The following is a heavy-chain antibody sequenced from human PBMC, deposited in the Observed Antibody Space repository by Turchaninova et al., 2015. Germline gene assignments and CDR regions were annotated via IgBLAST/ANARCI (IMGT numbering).Heavy chain of an antibody. CDR1: GFSFSNVG. CDR3: AKLGPWPSDPVDGFDI. CDR2: ISTDGGHK. Sequence: VHLVDAGVGWVQSGRSLRVTCAACGFSFSNVGLHWVRPAPGECREWGAFISTDGGHKHYADAVKGRFPISRDNSKYTLSLQMNSLTPEDTAVYYCAKLGPWPSDPVDGFDIWGQGAMVFVSS. V-gene: IGHV3-30*18. D-gene: IGHD2-2*01. J-gene: IGHJ3*02.